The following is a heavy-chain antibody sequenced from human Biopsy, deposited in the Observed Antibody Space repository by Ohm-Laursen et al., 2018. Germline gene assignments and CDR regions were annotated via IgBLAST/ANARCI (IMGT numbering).Heavy chain of an antibody. CDR1: GGSMSSYY. CDR2: IYSNGNT. D-gene: IGHD1-26*01. CDR3: ARDEGLLRAFDI. V-gene: IGHV4-4*07. Sequence: GTLSLTCSVSGGSMSSYYWTWIRQPPGKGLEWIGRIYSNGNTNYDPSLKSRVSMSVDTSKNHFSLNLTSVTAADTAVYYCARDEGLLRAFDIWGQGTLGTVSS. J-gene: IGHJ3*02.